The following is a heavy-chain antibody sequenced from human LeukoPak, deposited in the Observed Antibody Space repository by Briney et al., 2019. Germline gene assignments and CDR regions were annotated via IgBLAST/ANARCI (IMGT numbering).Heavy chain of an antibody. Sequence: GGSLRLSCAASGFTFSSYAMSWVRQAPGKGLEWVSSISSSSSYIYYADSVKGRFTISRDNAKNSLYLQMNSLRAEDTAVYYCARGRGSSSWYKYNWFDPWGQGTLVTVSS. V-gene: IGHV3-21*01. CDR3: ARGRGSSSWYKYNWFDP. D-gene: IGHD6-13*01. CDR1: GFTFSSYA. J-gene: IGHJ5*02. CDR2: ISSSSSYI.